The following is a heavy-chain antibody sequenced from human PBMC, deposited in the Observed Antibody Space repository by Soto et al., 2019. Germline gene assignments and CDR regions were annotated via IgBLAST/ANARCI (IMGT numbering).Heavy chain of an antibody. V-gene: IGHV4-34*01. CDR2: INHTGGT. CDR3: SHRITVFRLLIPPFDP. D-gene: IGHD3-3*01. J-gene: IGHJ5*02. CDR1: GGSVNGYY. Sequence: SETLCLPCAVYGGSVNGYYSNWIRQPSGKGLEWIGEINHTGGTHYNPSLMSRGTMSVDTSTNQFFLRLMSVTAADTAIYYFSHRITVFRLLIPPFDPWGQVTQVTVYS.